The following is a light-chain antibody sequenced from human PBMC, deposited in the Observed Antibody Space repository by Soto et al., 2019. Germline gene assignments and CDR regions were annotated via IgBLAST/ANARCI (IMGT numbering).Light chain of an antibody. CDR3: TTWDDSLNGPV. CDR2: SND. J-gene: IGLJ2*01. V-gene: IGLV1-44*01. CDR1: SSDLGAYKY. Sequence: QSVLTQPASVSGSPGQSITISCAGTSSDLGAYKYVSWYQHLPGTAPKLLIFSNDQRPSGVPDRFSGSKSGTSASLAISGLQSEDEADYFCTTWDDSLNGPVFGGGTKLTVL.